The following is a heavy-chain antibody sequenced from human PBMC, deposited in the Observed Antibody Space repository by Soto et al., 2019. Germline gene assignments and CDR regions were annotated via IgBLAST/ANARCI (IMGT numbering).Heavy chain of an antibody. V-gene: IGHV1-3*01. CDR2: INAGNGNT. J-gene: IGHJ3*02. Sequence: ASVNVSCKTSGYTITIYAMHWVRQAPGQRLEWMGWINAGNGNTKYSQKFQGRVTITRDTSAGTAYMELSSLRSEDTAVYYCARVLPYYYDSSGYLPGAFDIWGQGTMVTVSS. CDR3: ARVLPYYYDSSGYLPGAFDI. CDR1: GYTITIYA. D-gene: IGHD3-22*01.